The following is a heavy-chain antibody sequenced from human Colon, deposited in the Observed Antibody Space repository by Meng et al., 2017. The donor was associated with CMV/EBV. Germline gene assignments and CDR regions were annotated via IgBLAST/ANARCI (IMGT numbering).Heavy chain of an antibody. Sequence: ASVKVSCKASGYTFTSYDINWVRQATGQGLEWMGWMNPNSGNTGYAQKFQGRVTMTRDTSTSTVYMEVRSLRSEDTAVYYCARVYSSSWSGFDYWGQGTLVTVSS. CDR1: GYTFTSYD. CDR3: ARVYSSSWSGFDY. D-gene: IGHD6-13*01. J-gene: IGHJ4*02. CDR2: MNPNSGNT. V-gene: IGHV1-8*01.